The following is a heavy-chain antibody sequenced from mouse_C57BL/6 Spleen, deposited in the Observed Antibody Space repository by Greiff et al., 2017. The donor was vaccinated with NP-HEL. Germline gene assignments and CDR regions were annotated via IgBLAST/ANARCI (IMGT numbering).Heavy chain of an antibody. CDR3: ARLREHYFDY. J-gene: IGHJ2*01. CDR1: GYTFTSYT. V-gene: IGHV1-4*01. CDR2: INPSSGYT. Sequence: VQLQQSGAELARPGASVKMSCKASGYTFTSYTMHWVKQRPGQGLEWIGNINPSSGYTKYNQKFKDKATLTADKSSSTAYMQLSSLTSEDSAVYYCARLREHYFDYWGQGTTLTVSS.